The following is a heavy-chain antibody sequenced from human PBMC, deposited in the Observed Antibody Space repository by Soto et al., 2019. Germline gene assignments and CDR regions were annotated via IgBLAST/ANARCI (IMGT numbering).Heavy chain of an antibody. D-gene: IGHD3-10*01. J-gene: IGHJ6*02. CDR1: GFTFDDYT. CDR2: ISWDGGST. V-gene: IGHV3-43*01. CDR3: AKDRGSNYGMDV. Sequence: GGSLRLSYAASGFTFDDYTMHWVRQAPGKGLEWVSLISWDGGSTYYADSVKGRFTISRDNSKNSLYLQMNSLRTEDTALYYCAKDRGSNYGMDVWGQGTTVTVSS.